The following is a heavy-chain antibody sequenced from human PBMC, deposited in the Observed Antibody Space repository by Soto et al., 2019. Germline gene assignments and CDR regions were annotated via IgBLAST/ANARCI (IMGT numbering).Heavy chain of an antibody. CDR1: GGTFSSYT. Sequence: VKVSCKASGGTFSSYTISWVRQAPGQGLEWMGRIIPILGIANYAQKFQGRVTITADKSTSTAYMALSSLSSEDTAVYYCARDSYGDYVRRSASPYYYYYYMDVCGKGTTITSP. CDR3: ARDSYGDYVRRSASPYYYYYYMDV. D-gene: IGHD4-17*01. V-gene: IGHV1-69*04. CDR2: IIPILGIA. J-gene: IGHJ6*03.